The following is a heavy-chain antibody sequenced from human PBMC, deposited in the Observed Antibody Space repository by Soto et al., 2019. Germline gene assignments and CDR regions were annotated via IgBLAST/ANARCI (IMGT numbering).Heavy chain of an antibody. D-gene: IGHD3-3*01. V-gene: IGHV4-30-4*01. CDR3: ARDQNDYDFWSGYDYYGMDV. J-gene: IGHJ6*02. CDR1: GGSISSGDYY. CDR2: IYYSGST. Sequence: KASETLSLTCTVSGGSISSGDYYWSWIRQPPGKGLEWIGYIYYSGSTYYNPSLKSRVTISVDTSKNQFSLKLSSVTAADTAVYYCARDQNDYDFWSGYDYYGMDVWGQGTTVTVSS.